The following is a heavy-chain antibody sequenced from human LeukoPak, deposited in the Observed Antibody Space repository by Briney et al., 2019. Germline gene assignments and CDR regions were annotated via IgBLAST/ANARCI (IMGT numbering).Heavy chain of an antibody. CDR2: INPNSGGT. CDR3: ARAAYCSSTSCPIGPY. J-gene: IGHJ4*02. D-gene: IGHD2-2*01. CDR1: GCTFTGYY. V-gene: IGHV1-2*02. Sequence: GASVRVSCKASGCTFTGYYVHWVRQAPGQGLEWMGWINPNSGGTNYAQKFQGRVTMTRDTSISTAYMELSRLRSDDTAVYYCARAAYCSSTSCPIGPYWGQGTLVTVSS.